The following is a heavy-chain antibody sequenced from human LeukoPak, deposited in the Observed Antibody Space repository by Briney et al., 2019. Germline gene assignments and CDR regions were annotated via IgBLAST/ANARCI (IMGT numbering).Heavy chain of an antibody. CDR3: ARGNIVVVPAAPWFDP. J-gene: IGHJ5*02. D-gene: IGHD2-2*01. Sequence: SETLSLTCTVSGGSISSYYWSWLRQPAGKGLGWIGRIYTSGSTNYNPSLKSRVTMSVDTSKNQFSLKLSSVTAADTAVYYCARGNIVVVPAAPWFDPWGQGTLVTVSS. CDR2: IYTSGST. CDR1: GGSISSYY. V-gene: IGHV4-4*07.